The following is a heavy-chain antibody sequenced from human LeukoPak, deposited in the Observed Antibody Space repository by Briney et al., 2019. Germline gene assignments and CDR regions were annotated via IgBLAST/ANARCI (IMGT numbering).Heavy chain of an antibody. CDR3: AKDLGDWSGYYTPLSY. D-gene: IGHD3-3*01. V-gene: IGHV3-15*01. Sequence: PGGSLRLSCSASGFTFINAWMSWVRQAPGMGLEWVGRIKSKTDGATTDYAAPVKGRFTISRDDSKNTLYLQMNSLRAEDTAVYYCAKDLGDWSGYYTPLSYWGQGTLVTVSS. CDR2: IKSKTDGATT. CDR1: GFTFINAW. J-gene: IGHJ4*02.